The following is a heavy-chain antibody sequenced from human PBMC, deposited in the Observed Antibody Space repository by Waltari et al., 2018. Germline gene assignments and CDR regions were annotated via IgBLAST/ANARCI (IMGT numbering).Heavy chain of an antibody. CDR3: AKDQQWLKYYFDY. CDR1: GFTFSSYA. Sequence: EVQLLESGGGLVQPGGSLRLSCAASGFTFSSYAMSWVRQAPGKGLEWVSAISGSGGSTYYADSVKGRFTISRENSKNTLYLQMNSLRAEDTAVYYCAKDQQWLKYYFDYWGQGTLVTVSS. D-gene: IGHD6-19*01. V-gene: IGHV3-23*01. CDR2: ISGSGGST. J-gene: IGHJ4*02.